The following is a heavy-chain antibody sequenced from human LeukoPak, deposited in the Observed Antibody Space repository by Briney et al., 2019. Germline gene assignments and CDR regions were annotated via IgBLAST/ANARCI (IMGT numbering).Heavy chain of an antibody. CDR2: IYYSGST. CDR3: ARVGSSHGILTY. Sequence: SETLSLICTISSGPTSRYHSIWIRPPPAKALERIGYIYYSGSTNYNPSLKSRITMSVDTSKNQFSLKLSSVTAADTAVYYCARVGSSHGILTYWGQGTLVTVSS. J-gene: IGHJ4*02. V-gene: IGHV4-59*01. CDR1: SGPTSRYH. D-gene: IGHD1-14*01.